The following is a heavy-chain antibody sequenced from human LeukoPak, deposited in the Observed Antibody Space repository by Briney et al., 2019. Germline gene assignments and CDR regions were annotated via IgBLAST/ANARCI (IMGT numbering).Heavy chain of an antibody. CDR3: AREGRFKAQHLFDY. Sequence: GGSLRLSCAASGFPFNGYSIHWVRQVPGKGLESVAVILYDGIEKYFADSVKGRFTISRDNSKSMVFLQMNSLKTEDTAMYYCAREGRFKAQHLFDYWGQGALVIVSS. D-gene: IGHD2-2*01. CDR1: GFPFNGYS. CDR2: ILYDGIEK. J-gene: IGHJ4*02. V-gene: IGHV3-30*14.